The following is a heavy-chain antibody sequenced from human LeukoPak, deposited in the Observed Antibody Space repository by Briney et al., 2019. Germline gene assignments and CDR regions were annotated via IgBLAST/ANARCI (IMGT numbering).Heavy chain of an antibody. J-gene: IGHJ3*02. CDR2: ISAYNGNT. D-gene: IGHD6-13*01. V-gene: IGHV1-18*01. CDR1: VDTFTSYG. CDR3: ARVAAAEGAFDI. Sequence: ASVKVSCKASVDTFTSYGISWVRQAPGQGLEWRGWISAYNGNTTYAQKLQGRVTMTTDTSTSTAYMELRSLRSDDTAVYYCARVAAAEGAFDIWGQGTMVTVSS.